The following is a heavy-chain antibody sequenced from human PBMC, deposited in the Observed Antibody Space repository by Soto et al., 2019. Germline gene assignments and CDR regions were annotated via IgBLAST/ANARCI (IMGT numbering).Heavy chain of an antibody. V-gene: IGHV3-23*01. Sequence: EVQLLASGGGLVQPGGSLRLSCAASGFTFSSYAMSWVRQAPGKGLEWVSAISGSGGSTYYADSVKGRFTISGDNSKNTLYLQMNSLRAEDTAVYYCAKLRRDGDYETEYFQHWGQGTLVTVSS. CDR3: AKLRRDGDYETEYFQH. J-gene: IGHJ1*01. D-gene: IGHD4-17*01. CDR1: GFTFSSYA. CDR2: ISGSGGST.